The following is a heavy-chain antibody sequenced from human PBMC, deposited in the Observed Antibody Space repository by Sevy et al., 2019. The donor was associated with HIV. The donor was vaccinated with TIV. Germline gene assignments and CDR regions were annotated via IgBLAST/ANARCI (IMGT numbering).Heavy chain of an antibody. V-gene: IGHV1-24*01. CDR1: GYTLIQIS. CDR2: FDPEDGET. Sequence: ASVKVSCKVSGYTLIQISMHWVRQAPGRGLEWMGSFDPEDGETIYAQTFQGRLTMTEDTSTDTAYMEMSSLKSEDTAVYYCAATKDYYESSGDPFDYWGQGTLLTVSS. CDR3: AATKDYYESSGDPFDY. D-gene: IGHD3-22*01. J-gene: IGHJ4*02.